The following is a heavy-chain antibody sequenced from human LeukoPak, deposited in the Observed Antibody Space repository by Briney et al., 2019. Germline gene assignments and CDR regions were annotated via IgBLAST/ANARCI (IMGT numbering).Heavy chain of an antibody. V-gene: IGHV4-59*01. D-gene: IGHD6-13*01. J-gene: IGHJ6*02. CDR1: GSSISSYY. CDR2: IYYSGST. CDR3: AREGAAAGMFYYYYGMDV. Sequence: PSETLSLTCTVSGSSISSYYWSWIRQPPGKGLEWIGYIYYSGSTNYNPSLKSRVAISVDTSKNQFSLKLSSVTAADTAVYYCAREGAAAGMFYYYYGMDVWGQGTTVTVSS.